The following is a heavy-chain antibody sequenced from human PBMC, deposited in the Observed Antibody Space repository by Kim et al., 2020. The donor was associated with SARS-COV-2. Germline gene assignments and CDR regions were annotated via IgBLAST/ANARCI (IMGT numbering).Heavy chain of an antibody. V-gene: IGHV1-69*02. CDR3: ARSTVTTRSWFDP. J-gene: IGHJ5*02. D-gene: IGHD4-17*01. Sequence: AQKFQGRVTITADKSTSTAYMELSSLRSEDTAVYYCARSTVTTRSWFDPWGQGTLVTVSS.